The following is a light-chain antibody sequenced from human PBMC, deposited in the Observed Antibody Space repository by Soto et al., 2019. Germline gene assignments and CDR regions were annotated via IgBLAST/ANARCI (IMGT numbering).Light chain of an antibody. V-gene: IGKV1-9*01. J-gene: IGKJ4*01. CDR1: QGMSSY. CDR2: VTS. CDR3: QPLSLYPLT. Sequence: IQLTQSPSSLSASVGDRVTLTCRASQGMSSYLAWYQQKPGKAPKLLIYVTSTLQTGVPSRFSGSGSGADVTLTISSLQPEDSATYYCQPLSLYPLTFGGGTKVEIK.